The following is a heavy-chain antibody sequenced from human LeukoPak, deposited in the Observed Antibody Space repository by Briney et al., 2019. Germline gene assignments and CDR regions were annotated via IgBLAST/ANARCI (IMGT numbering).Heavy chain of an antibody. CDR1: GFTFSAYW. CDR3: ATRGIYFDY. Sequence: GGSLRLSCAASGFTFSAYWMSWVRQAPGKGLEWVASMKHDGSEKYYVDSVKGRFTISRDNARNSLYLQMNSRRAEDTAVYYCATRGIYFDYWGQGTLVTVSS. D-gene: IGHD3-3*01. J-gene: IGHJ4*02. V-gene: IGHV3-7*01. CDR2: MKHDGSEK.